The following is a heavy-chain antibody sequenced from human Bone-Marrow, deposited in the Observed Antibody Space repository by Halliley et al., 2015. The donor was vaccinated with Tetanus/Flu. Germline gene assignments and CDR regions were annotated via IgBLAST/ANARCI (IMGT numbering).Heavy chain of an antibody. J-gene: IGHJ6*02. CDR1: GYTFSSSG. CDR2: ISDYNGHT. D-gene: IGHD4-17*01. V-gene: IGHV1-18*04. CDR3: AIPYGGYHFDFCRMHL. Sequence: QLVQSGAEVKKPGASVKVSCKGSGYTFSSSGVSWVRQAPGKGLEWTGWISDYNGHTNYAQKFQGRVIMTTDTSTSTAYMELRSLRSDAPAMYYWAIPYGGYHFDFCRMHLWGQGTTGTVSS.